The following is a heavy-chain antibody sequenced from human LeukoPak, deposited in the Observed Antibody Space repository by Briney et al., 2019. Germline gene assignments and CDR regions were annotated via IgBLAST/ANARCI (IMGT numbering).Heavy chain of an antibody. J-gene: IGHJ5*02. Sequence: SETLSLTCTVSGAPLNNYYWNWVRQPPGKELEWIGNVDYSGSTRYNPSLKSRATMSLDSSKNQFTLRLTSVTAADMAVYYCAMQVGIYGDYNNWFDPWGQGARVTVSS. V-gene: IGHV4-59*08. CDR3: AMQVGIYGDYNNWFDP. CDR1: GAPLNNYY. CDR2: VDYSGST. D-gene: IGHD4-17*01.